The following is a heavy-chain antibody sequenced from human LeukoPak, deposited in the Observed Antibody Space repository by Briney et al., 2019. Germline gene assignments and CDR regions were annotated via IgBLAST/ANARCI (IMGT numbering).Heavy chain of an antibody. V-gene: IGHV4-38-2*01. D-gene: IGHD2-15*01. CDR3: ASTIVVDAFDI. Sequence: SETLSLTCAVSGYSISSGYYWGWIRQPPGKGLEWIGSIYHSGSTYYNPSLKSRVTISVDTSENQFSLKLSSVTAADTAVYYCASTIVVDAFDIWGQGTMVTVSS. CDR1: GYSISSGYY. J-gene: IGHJ3*02. CDR2: IYHSGST.